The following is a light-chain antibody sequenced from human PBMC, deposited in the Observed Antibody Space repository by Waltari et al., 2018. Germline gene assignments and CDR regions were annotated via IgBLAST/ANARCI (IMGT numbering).Light chain of an antibody. CDR1: QNILDKYLNRNY. CDR3: QQCYTTPYS. Sequence: DIVMTQSPDSLAVSLGERASFDCKSSQNILDKYLNRNYLAWYQQKQGHPPKLLIHWASIRESGVPDRFSGSGSGTNFTLTINNLQAEDVAIYYCQQCYTTPYSFGQGTNLHIK. CDR2: WAS. J-gene: IGKJ2*03. V-gene: IGKV4-1*01.